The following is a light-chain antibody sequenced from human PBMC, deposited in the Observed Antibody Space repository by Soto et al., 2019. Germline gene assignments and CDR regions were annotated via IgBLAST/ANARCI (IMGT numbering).Light chain of an antibody. CDR1: QSVTSNY. Sequence: EIVLTQSPGTLSLSPGERATLSCRASQSVTSNYLAWYQQKPGQAPGLLIYGAFNRAAGIPARFSGSGSGTDFTLTISRLEPEDFAVYYCQQYGSSGTFGQGTKVDIK. V-gene: IGKV3-20*01. CDR3: QQYGSSGT. J-gene: IGKJ1*01. CDR2: GAF.